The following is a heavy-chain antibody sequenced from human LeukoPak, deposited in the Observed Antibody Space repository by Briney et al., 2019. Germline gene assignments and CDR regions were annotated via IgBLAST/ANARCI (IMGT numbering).Heavy chain of an antibody. V-gene: IGHV4-34*01. J-gene: IGHJ6*02. CDR1: GGSFSGYY. CDR3: ARGIRNPIYYYYYGMDV. Sequence: LETLSLTCAVYGGSFSGYYWSWIRQPPGKGLEWIGEINHSGSTNYNPSLKSRVTISVDTSKNQFSLKLSSVTAADTAVYYCARGIRNPIYYYYYGMDVWGQGTTVTVSS. CDR2: INHSGST.